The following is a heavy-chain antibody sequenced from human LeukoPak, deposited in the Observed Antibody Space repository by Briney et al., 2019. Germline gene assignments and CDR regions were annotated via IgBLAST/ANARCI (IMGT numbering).Heavy chain of an antibody. CDR1: GGSISSGDYY. Sequence: SETLSLTCTVSGGSISSGDYYWSWIRQPPGKGLEWIGYIYYSGSTNYNPSLKSRVTISVDTSKNQFSLKLSSVTAADTAVYYCARALRVYYFDYWGQGTLVTVSS. CDR2: IYYSGST. V-gene: IGHV4-61*08. CDR3: ARALRVYYFDY. J-gene: IGHJ4*02.